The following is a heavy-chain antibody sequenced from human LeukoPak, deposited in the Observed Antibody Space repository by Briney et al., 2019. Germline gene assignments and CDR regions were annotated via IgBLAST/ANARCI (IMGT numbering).Heavy chain of an antibody. Sequence: PGGSLRLSCTASGFTVSTNYMNWVRQAPGKGLEWVSVIYSGGSTYYADSVKGRFTISRDNARNSLFLQMNSLRAEDTAVHYSARGKVAVAAADDAFEIWGQGTIVTVSS. D-gene: IGHD6-19*01. CDR2: IYSGGST. V-gene: IGHV3-66*01. CDR3: ARGKVAVAAADDAFEI. J-gene: IGHJ3*02. CDR1: GFTVSTNY.